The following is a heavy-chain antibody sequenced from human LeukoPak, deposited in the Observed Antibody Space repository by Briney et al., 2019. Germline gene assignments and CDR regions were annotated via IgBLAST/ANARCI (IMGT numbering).Heavy chain of an antibody. J-gene: IGHJ4*02. CDR1: GDSVSSYH. D-gene: IGHD2/OR15-2a*01. CDR2: IYSGST. CDR3: ARGDGNYFDY. V-gene: IGHV4-4*07. Sequence: SETLSLTCTVSGDSVSSYHWAWIRQPAGEGLEWIGRIYSGSTNYKPSLKSRLDMSVDTSKNQFSLKVSSVTAADTAVYYCARGDGNYFDYWGQGTLVTVSS.